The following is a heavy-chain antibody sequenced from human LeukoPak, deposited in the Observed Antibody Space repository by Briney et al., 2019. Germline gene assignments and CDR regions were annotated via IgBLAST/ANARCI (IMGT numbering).Heavy chain of an antibody. V-gene: IGHV3-74*01. Sequence: GESLRLSCAASGFTFSSYWLHWVRQAPGKGLVWVSRINSDGSSTTYADSVKGRFTISRDNSNNTLFLQMDSLRTGDTAMYYCARASFDVWGQGTMVTVSS. CDR3: ARASFDV. CDR2: INSDGSST. CDR1: GFTFSSYW. J-gene: IGHJ3*01.